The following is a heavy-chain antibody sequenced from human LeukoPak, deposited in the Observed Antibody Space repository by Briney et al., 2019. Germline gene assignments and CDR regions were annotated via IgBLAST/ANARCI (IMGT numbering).Heavy chain of an antibody. D-gene: IGHD3-9*01. V-gene: IGHV1-2*02. Sequence: ASVKVSCKASGYTFTGYYMHWVRQAPGQGLEWMGWINPNSGGTNYAQKFQGRVTMTRDTSISTAYVELSRLRSDDTAVYYCARSGVYDILTGYQNWFDPWGQGTLVTVSS. CDR3: ARSGVYDILTGYQNWFDP. J-gene: IGHJ5*02. CDR2: INPNSGGT. CDR1: GYTFTGYY.